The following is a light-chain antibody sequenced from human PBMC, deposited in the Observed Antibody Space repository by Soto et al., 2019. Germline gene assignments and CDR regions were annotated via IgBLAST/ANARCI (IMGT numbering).Light chain of an antibody. J-gene: IGKJ4*01. CDR1: QSVFSSY. CDR3: QHYNNWPRT. CDR2: GAS. V-gene: IGKV3D-15*01. Sequence: EFVLTQSPGTLSLSPGERATLSCRASQSVFSSYLAWYQKKPGQAPRLLIYGASNRATGIPDRFSGSGSGTEFTLTISSLQSEDFAVYYCQHYNNWPRTFGGGTKVDIK.